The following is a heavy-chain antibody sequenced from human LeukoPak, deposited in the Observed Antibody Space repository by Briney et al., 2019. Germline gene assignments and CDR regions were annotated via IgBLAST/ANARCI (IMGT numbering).Heavy chain of an antibody. CDR3: ARDRPHISGSPHFDY. D-gene: IGHD6-19*01. Sequence: PSQTLSLTCTVSGASISSGIYYWTWIRQPAGKGLEWIGRIFTSGNTNYNPSLRGRVAISFDTSKNQFSLNLSSVTAADTAVYYCARDRPHISGSPHFDYWGQGTLVTVSS. V-gene: IGHV4-61*02. CDR2: IFTSGNT. J-gene: IGHJ4*02. CDR1: GASISSGIYY.